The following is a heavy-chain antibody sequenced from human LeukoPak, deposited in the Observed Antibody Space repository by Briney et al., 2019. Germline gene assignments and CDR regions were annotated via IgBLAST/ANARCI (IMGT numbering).Heavy chain of an antibody. V-gene: IGHV3-30*03. CDR3: ARDRVTMIVVVTPRPAFDI. D-gene: IGHD3-22*01. J-gene: IGHJ3*02. CDR2: ISYDGSNK. Sequence: GGSLRLSCAASGFTFNNYGIHWVRQAPGKGLEWVAVISYDGSNKYYADSVKGRFTISRDNSKNTLYVQMNSLRAEDTAVYYCARDRVTMIVVVTPRPAFDIWGQGTMVTVSS. CDR1: GFTFNNYG.